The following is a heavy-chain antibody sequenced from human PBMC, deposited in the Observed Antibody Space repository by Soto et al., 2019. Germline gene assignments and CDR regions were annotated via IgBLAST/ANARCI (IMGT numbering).Heavy chain of an antibody. D-gene: IGHD5-18*01. CDR3: ARHPQIWLPYGMDV. V-gene: IGHV3-21*01. CDR2: ISSSSSYI. Sequence: LRLSCAASGFTFSSYSMNWVRQAPGKGLEWVSSISSSSSYIYYADSVKGRFTISRDNAKNSLYLQMNSLRAEDTAVYYCARHPQIWLPYGMDVWGQGTTVTVSS. CDR1: GFTFSSYS. J-gene: IGHJ6*02.